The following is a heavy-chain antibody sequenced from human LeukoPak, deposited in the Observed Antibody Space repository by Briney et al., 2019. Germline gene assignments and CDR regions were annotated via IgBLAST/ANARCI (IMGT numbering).Heavy chain of an antibody. V-gene: IGHV3-9*01. D-gene: IGHD1/OR15-1a*01. CDR2: SSWNSGTI. CDR1: GFTFSDYA. Sequence: PGRSLRPSCAASGFTFSDYAMHWVRQVPGKGLEWVGGSSWNSGTIAYGDSVKGRATISRDNARNSLYLEVNSLRVEDTALYYCAKDMAVGTTPRVYAFDVWGQGSLVTVSS. J-gene: IGHJ3*01. CDR3: AKDMAVGTTPRVYAFDV.